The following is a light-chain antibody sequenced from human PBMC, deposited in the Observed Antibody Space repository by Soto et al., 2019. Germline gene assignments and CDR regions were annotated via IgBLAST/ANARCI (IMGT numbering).Light chain of an antibody. V-gene: IGLV4-69*01. CDR1: SGHSNYV. Sequence: QSVLTQSPSASASLGASVKLTCTLSSGHSNYVIAWHQQQPEKGPRYLMKVNSDGSHDKGDGIPDRFSGSRSGAERYLTISSLQSEDEADYYCQTWGTGIRVFGGGTKLTVL. CDR2: VNSDGSH. J-gene: IGLJ2*01. CDR3: QTWGTGIRV.